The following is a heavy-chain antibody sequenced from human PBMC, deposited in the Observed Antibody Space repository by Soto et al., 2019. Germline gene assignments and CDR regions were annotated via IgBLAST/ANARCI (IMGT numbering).Heavy chain of an antibody. CDR2: IYWDGDR. J-gene: IGHJ5*02. D-gene: IGHD1-20*01. CDR1: GFSLTSSGVG. Sequence: QITLKESGPTLLEPTQTLTLTCSFSGFSLTSSGVGVGWLRQAPGKALECLGIIYWDGDRRYNPSLRQRLTITKDTSKNQVVLTMTYMEPVDTATNYCAHRVPYNSYWDVGWFDPWGQGTLVTVS. V-gene: IGHV2-5*02. CDR3: AHRVPYNSYWDVGWFDP.